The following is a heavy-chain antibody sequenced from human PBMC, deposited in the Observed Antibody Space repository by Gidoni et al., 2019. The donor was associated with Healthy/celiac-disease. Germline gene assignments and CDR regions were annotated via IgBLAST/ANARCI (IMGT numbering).Heavy chain of an antibody. CDR3: ARRVFGILTGPFDY. CDR1: GGSISSSSYY. V-gene: IGHV4-39*01. J-gene: IGHJ4*02. CDR2: IYYSGST. Sequence: QRQVQESGPGLVKPSETLYLTGTVSGGSISSSSYYWGWIRKTPGKGLEWIGSIYYSGSTYYNPSLNSRVTISVDTSKNQFSLTLSSLTAADTAVYYCARRVFGILTGPFDYLGQGTLVTVSS. D-gene: IGHD3-9*01.